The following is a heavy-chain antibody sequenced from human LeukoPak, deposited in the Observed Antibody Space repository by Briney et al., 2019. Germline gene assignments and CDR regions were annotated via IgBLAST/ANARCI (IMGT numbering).Heavy chain of an antibody. V-gene: IGHV3-33*01. D-gene: IGHD6-19*01. CDR2: IWYDGSNK. CDR1: GFTFSSYG. J-gene: IGHJ4*02. Sequence: GRSLRLSCAASGFTFSSYGMHWVRQAPGKGLEWVAVIWYDGSNKYYADSVKGRFTISRDNSKNTLYLQMASLRAEDTAVYYCARDPGVRWLVGFDYWGQGILVTVSP. CDR3: ARDPGVRWLVGFDY.